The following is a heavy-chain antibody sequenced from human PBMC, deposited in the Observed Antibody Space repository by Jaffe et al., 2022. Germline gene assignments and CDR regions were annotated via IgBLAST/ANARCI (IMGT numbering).Heavy chain of an antibody. CDR1: GYSISSGYY. J-gene: IGHJ3*02. CDR2: IYHSGST. V-gene: IGHV4-38-2*01. D-gene: IGHD6-19*01. CDR3: ASSFVVEGWYDGAFDI. Sequence: QVQLQESGPGLVKPSETLSLTCAVSGYSISSGYYWGWIRQPPGKGLEWIGSIYHSGSTYYNPSLKSRVTISVDTSKNQFSLKLSSVTAADTAVYYCASSFVVEGWYDGAFDIWGQGTMVTVSS.